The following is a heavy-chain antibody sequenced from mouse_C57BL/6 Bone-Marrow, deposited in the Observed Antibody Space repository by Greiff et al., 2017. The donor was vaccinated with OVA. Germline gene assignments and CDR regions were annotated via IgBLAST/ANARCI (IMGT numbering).Heavy chain of an antibody. J-gene: IGHJ3*01. Sequence: EVQLVESGGDLVKPGGSLKLSCAASGFTFSSYGMSWVRQTPDKRLEWVATISSGGSYTYYPDSVKGRFTISRVNAKNTLYLQMSSLKSEDTAMYYCARHKPPITTVPAWFAYWGQGTLVTVSA. V-gene: IGHV5-6*01. CDR2: ISSGGSYT. CDR3: ARHKPPITTVPAWFAY. CDR1: GFTFSSYG. D-gene: IGHD1-1*01.